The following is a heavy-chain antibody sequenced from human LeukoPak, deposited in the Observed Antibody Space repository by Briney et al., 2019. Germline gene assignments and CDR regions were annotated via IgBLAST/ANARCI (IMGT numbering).Heavy chain of an antibody. J-gene: IGHJ4*02. D-gene: IGHD6-19*01. Sequence: GGSLRLSCAASGFTFSSYWMSWVRQAPGKGLEWVANIKQDGSEKYYVDSVKGRFTISRDNAKNSLYLQMNSLRIEDTAVYHCATLPPYSSGWYDFWGQGTLVTVSS. CDR2: IKQDGSEK. V-gene: IGHV3-7*01. CDR1: GFTFSSYW. CDR3: ATLPPYSSGWYDF.